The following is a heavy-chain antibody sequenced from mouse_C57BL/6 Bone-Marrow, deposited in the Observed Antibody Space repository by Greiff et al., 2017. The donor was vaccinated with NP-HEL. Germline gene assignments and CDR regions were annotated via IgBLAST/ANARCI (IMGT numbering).Heavy chain of an antibody. Sequence: VQLQQSGAELVRPGTSVKVSCKASGYAFTNYLIEWVKQRPGQGLEWIGVINPGSGGTNYNEKFKGKATLTADKSSSTAYMQLSSLTSEDSAVYFCASPTGTDYYAMDYWGQGTSVTVSS. CDR2: INPGSGGT. J-gene: IGHJ4*01. CDR3: ASPTGTDYYAMDY. V-gene: IGHV1-54*01. CDR1: GYAFTNYL. D-gene: IGHD4-1*02.